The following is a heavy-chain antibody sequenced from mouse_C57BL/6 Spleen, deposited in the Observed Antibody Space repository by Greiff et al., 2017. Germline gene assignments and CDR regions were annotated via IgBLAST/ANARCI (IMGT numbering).Heavy chain of an antibody. Sequence: EVKVVESGGGLVKPGGSLKLSCAASGFTFSSYAMSWVRQTPEKRLEWVATISDGGSYTYYPDNVKGRFTISRDNAKNNLYLQMSHLKSEDTAMYYCARDGDYSNYGAWFAYWGQGTLVTVSA. CDR3: ARDGDYSNYGAWFAY. J-gene: IGHJ3*01. V-gene: IGHV5-4*01. D-gene: IGHD2-5*01. CDR1: GFTFSSYA. CDR2: ISDGGSYT.